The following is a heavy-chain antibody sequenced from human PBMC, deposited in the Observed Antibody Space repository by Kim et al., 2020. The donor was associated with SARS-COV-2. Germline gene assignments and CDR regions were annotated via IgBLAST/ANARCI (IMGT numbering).Heavy chain of an antibody. V-gene: IGHV1-69*02. Sequence: EQNVQGSVTITADKSTSTAYMELSSLRSEDTAVYYCARLYSSGSFRYFDYWGQGTLVTVSS. J-gene: IGHJ4*02. CDR3: ARLYSSGSFRYFDY. D-gene: IGHD6-19*01.